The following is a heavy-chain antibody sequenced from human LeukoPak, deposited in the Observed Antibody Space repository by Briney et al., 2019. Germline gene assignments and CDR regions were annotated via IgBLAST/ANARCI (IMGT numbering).Heavy chain of an antibody. CDR2: INHSGST. CDR3: ARGSRGYSNWFDP. D-gene: IGHD6-25*01. V-gene: IGHV4-34*01. CDR1: GGSFSGYY. J-gene: IGHJ5*02. Sequence: SETLSLTCAVYGGSFSGYYWSWIRQPPGKGLEWIGEINHSGSTNYNPSLKSRVTKSVDTSKNQFSLKLSSVTAADTAVYYCARGSRGYSNWFDPWGQGTLVTVSS.